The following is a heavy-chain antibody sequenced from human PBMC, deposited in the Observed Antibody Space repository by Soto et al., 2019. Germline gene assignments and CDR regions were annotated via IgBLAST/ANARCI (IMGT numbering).Heavy chain of an antibody. CDR3: ARELLHYGGNSGFDY. D-gene: IGHD4-17*01. V-gene: IGHV4-34*01. Sequence: SQTLSLTCAVYGGSFSGYYWSWIPQPPGKGLEWIGEINHSGSTNYNPSLKSRVTISVDTSKNQFSLKLSPVTDADTAVYYCARELLHYGGNSGFDYWGQGTLVTVS. J-gene: IGHJ4*02. CDR2: INHSGST. CDR1: GGSFSGYY.